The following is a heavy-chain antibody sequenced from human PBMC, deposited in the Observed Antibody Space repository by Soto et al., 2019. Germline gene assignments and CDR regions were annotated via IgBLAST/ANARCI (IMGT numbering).Heavy chain of an antibody. CDR3: ARDSSIYSYGYRGGLRLDYYYYMDV. CDR1: GGSISSYY. D-gene: IGHD5-18*01. V-gene: IGHV4-59*01. J-gene: IGHJ6*03. Sequence: QVQLQESGPGLVKPLETLSLTCTVSGGSISSYYWSWIRQPPGKGLEWIGYIYYSGSTNYNPSLKSRVTISVDTSKNQFSLKLSSVTAADTAVYYCARDSSIYSYGYRGGLRLDYYYYMDVWGKGTTVTVSS. CDR2: IYYSGST.